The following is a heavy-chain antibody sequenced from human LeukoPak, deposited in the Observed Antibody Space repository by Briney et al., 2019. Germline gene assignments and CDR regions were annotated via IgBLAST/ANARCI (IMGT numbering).Heavy chain of an antibody. D-gene: IGHD1-7*01. CDR2: IIPIFGTA. V-gene: IGHV1-69*05. CDR3: ARGPQGFELRRNWFDP. CDR1: GGTFSSYA. Sequence: ASVKVSCKASGGTFSSYAISWVRQAPGQGLEWMGGIIPIFGTANYAQKFQGRVTMTRDTSTSTVYMELSSLRSEDTAVYYCARGPQGFELRRNWFDPWGQGTLVTVSS. J-gene: IGHJ5*02.